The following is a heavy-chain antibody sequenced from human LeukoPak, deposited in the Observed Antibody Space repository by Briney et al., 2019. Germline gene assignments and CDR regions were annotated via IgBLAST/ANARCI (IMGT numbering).Heavy chain of an antibody. CDR3: ARRTYPSQYSSGWYVYYMDV. V-gene: IGHV3-11*04. CDR2: IRSSGSTI. Sequence: NPGGSLRLSCAASGFTFSDHYMSWIRQAPGKGLEWVSYIRSSGSTIYYADSVKGRFTISRDNAKNSLYLQMNSLRAEDTAVYYCARRTYPSQYSSGWYVYYMDVWGKGTTVTVSS. D-gene: IGHD6-19*01. CDR1: GFTFSDHY. J-gene: IGHJ6*03.